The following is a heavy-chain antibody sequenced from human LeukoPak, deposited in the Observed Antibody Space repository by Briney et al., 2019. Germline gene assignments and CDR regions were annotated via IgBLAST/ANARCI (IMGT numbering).Heavy chain of an antibody. V-gene: IGHV4-30-4*01. CDR2: IYYSGST. CDR1: GGSISSGDYY. Sequence: SETLSLTCTVSGGSISSGDYYWSWIRQPPGKGLEWIGYIYYSGSTYYNPSLKSRVTISVDTSKNQFSLKLSSVTAADTAVYYCARGVYGYFFAWFDPWGQGTLVTVSS. CDR3: ARGVYGYFFAWFDP. D-gene: IGHD5-18*01. J-gene: IGHJ5*02.